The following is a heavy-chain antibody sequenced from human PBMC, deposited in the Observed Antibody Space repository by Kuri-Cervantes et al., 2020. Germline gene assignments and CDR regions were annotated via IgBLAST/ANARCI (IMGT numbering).Heavy chain of an antibody. V-gene: IGHV3-9*01. Sequence: GGSLRLSCAASGFTFDDYAMHWVRQAPGKGLEWVSGISWNSGSIGYADSVKGRFTISRDNAKNSLYLQMNSLRAEDTALYYCAKGDCSGGSCYFYYYYYMDVWGKGTTVTVSS. CDR2: ISWNSGSI. CDR1: GFTFDDYA. J-gene: IGHJ6*03. D-gene: IGHD2-15*01. CDR3: AKGDCSGGSCYFYYYYYMDV.